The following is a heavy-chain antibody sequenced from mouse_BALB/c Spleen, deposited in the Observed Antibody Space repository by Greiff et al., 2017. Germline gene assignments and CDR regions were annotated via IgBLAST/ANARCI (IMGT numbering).Heavy chain of an antibody. CDR1: GFNIKDYY. CDR3: ARWFPMDY. CDR2: IDPENGNT. V-gene: IGHV14-1*02. D-gene: IGHD1-1*02. J-gene: IGHJ4*01. Sequence: VQLKESGAELVRPGALVKLSCKASGFNIKDYYMHWVKQRPEQGLEWIGWIDPENGNTIYDPKFQGKASITADTSSNTAYLQLSSLTSEDTAVYYCARWFPMDYWGQGTSVTVSS.